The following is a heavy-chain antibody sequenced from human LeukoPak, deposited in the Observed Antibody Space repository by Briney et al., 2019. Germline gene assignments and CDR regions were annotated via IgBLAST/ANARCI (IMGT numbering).Heavy chain of an antibody. D-gene: IGHD2-21*02. CDR1: GFTFTSSA. CDR3: AAASEIVVVTADAFDI. V-gene: IGHV1-58*02. J-gene: IGHJ3*02. CDR2: IVVGSGNT. Sequence: ASVKVSCKASGFTFTSSAMQWVRQARGQRLEWIGWIVVGSGNTNYAQKFQERVTITRDMSTSTAYMELSSLRSEDTAVYYCAAASEIVVVTADAFDIWGQGTMSPSLQ.